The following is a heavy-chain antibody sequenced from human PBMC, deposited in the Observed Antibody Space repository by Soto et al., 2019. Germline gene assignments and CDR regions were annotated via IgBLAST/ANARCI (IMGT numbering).Heavy chain of an antibody. D-gene: IGHD5-12*01. Sequence: QVQLVESGGGVVQPGRSLRLSCAASGFTFRNYGMHWVRQAPGKGLEWMAVIWYDGSNKYYADSVKGRFTISRDNSKNTLYLQMKSLRDEDTAVYYCARGRDGYNPDYWGQGTLVTVSS. J-gene: IGHJ4*02. V-gene: IGHV3-33*01. CDR2: IWYDGSNK. CDR1: GFTFRNYG. CDR3: ARGRDGYNPDY.